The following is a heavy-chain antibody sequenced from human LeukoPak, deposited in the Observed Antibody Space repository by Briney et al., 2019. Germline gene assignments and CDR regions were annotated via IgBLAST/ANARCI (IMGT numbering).Heavy chain of an antibody. CDR1: GGSISDYY. Sequence: SETLSLTCIISGGSISDYYWGWIRQPPGKGLEWIGEIYHSGSTNYNPSLKSRVTISVDKSKNQFSLKLSSVTAADTAVYYCARAAVVVVAATGDAFDIWGQGTMVTVSS. J-gene: IGHJ3*02. CDR3: ARAAVVVVAATGDAFDI. CDR2: IYHSGST. V-gene: IGHV4-59*12. D-gene: IGHD2-15*01.